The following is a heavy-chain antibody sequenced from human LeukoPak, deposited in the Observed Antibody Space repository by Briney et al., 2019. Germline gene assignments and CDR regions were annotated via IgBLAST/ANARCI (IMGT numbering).Heavy chain of an antibody. Sequence: GASVKVSCKASGYTLTSYGISWVRQAPGQGLEWMGWISAYNGNTNYAQKLQGRVTMTTNTSTSTAYMELRSLRSDDTAAYYCARDHPSGVFDNWGQGTLVTVSS. CDR1: GYTLTSYG. J-gene: IGHJ4*02. D-gene: IGHD6-25*01. V-gene: IGHV1-18*01. CDR2: ISAYNGNT. CDR3: ARDHPSGVFDN.